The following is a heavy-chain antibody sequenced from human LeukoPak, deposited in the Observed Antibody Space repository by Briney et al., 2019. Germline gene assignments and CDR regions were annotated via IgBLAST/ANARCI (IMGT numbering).Heavy chain of an antibody. CDR3: ARDRSPRAAAGTSPGSFDI. Sequence: GGSLRLSCAASGFTFSSYAMHWVRQAPGKGLEWVAVISYDGSNKYYADSVKGRFTISRDNSKNTLYLQMNSLRAEDTAVYYCARDRSPRAAAGTSPGSFDIWGQGTMVTVSS. CDR2: ISYDGSNK. J-gene: IGHJ3*02. CDR1: GFTFSSYA. V-gene: IGHV3-30*04. D-gene: IGHD6-13*01.